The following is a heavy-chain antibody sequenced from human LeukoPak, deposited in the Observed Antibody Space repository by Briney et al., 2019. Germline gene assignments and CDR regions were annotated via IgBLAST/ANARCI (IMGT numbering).Heavy chain of an antibody. CDR1: GGSISSYY. V-gene: IGHV4-59*01. Sequence: SETLSLTCTVSGGSISSYYWSWTRQPPGKGLEWIGYIYYSGSTNYNPSLKSRVTISVDTSKNQFSLKLSSVTAADTAVYYCARDRTVSRGYSYSNWFDPWGQGTLVTVSS. D-gene: IGHD3-22*01. J-gene: IGHJ5*02. CDR2: IYYSGST. CDR3: ARDRTVSRGYSYSNWFDP.